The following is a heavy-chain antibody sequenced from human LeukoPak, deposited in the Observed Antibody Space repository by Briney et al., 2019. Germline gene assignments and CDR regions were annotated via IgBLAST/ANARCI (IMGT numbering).Heavy chain of an antibody. CDR3: AKDRVTAAGYYFDY. D-gene: IGHD6-13*01. CDR1: GFTFSNYG. CDR2: ISFDGSAK. J-gene: IGHJ4*02. Sequence: GSLRLSCAASGFTFSNYGMHWVRQAPGKGLEWVSVISFDGSAKYYADSVKGRFTIPRDNSKNTLYLQMTSLRAEDTAVYYCAKDRVTAAGYYFDYWGQGTLVTVSS. V-gene: IGHV3-30*18.